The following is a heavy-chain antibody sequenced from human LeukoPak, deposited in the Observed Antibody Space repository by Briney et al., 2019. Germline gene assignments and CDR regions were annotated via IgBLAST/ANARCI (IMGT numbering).Heavy chain of an antibody. CDR3: ARESSMEFHY. CDR1: GYTFTAYY. CDR2: INPNSGGT. Sequence: ASGRVSCKASGYTFTAYYVHWVRQAPGQGLEWMGWINPNSGGTNYAQKFQGRVTMTSDTSTSTVYMDLSSLRSDDTAVYYCARESSMEFHYWGQGTLVTVSS. D-gene: IGHD2/OR15-2a*01. J-gene: IGHJ4*02. V-gene: IGHV1-2*02.